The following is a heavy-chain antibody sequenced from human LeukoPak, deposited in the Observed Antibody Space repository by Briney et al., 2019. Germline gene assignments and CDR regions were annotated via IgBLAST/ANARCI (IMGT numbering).Heavy chain of an antibody. D-gene: IGHD2-2*02. J-gene: IGHJ4*02. CDR3: TRGRYNDY. Sequence: GGSLRLSCAASGFTFSSYWMSWVRQAPGKGLEWVANIKQDGTEKYYVDSVKGRFSISRDNAKNSLYLQMNSLRDEDTAVYYCTRGRYNDYWGQGTLVTVSS. CDR2: IKQDGTEK. V-gene: IGHV3-7*01. CDR1: GFTFSSYW.